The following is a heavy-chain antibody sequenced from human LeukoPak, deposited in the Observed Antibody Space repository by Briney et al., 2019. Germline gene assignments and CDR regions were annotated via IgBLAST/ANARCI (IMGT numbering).Heavy chain of an antibody. Sequence: GGSLRLSCAASGFTFSSYAMSWVRQAPGKGLEWVSDISGSGGSTYYADSVKGRFTISRDNSKNTLYLQMNSLRAEDTAVYYCAAFRVGATDYWGQGTLVTVSS. J-gene: IGHJ4*02. CDR2: ISGSGGST. D-gene: IGHD1-26*01. CDR3: AAFRVGATDY. CDR1: GFTFSSYA. V-gene: IGHV3-23*01.